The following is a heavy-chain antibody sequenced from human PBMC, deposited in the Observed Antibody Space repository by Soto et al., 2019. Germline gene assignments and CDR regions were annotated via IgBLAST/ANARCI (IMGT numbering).Heavy chain of an antibody. CDR2: INPLPTSGST. CDR1: GYIFTNYY. J-gene: IGHJ4*02. V-gene: IGHV1-46*01. Sequence: QVQLVQSGAEVKKPGASVKVSCKASGYIFTNYYIHWVRQAPGQGLEWMAIINPLPTSGSTNYAQKFQGRVTVTRYTSTSTVYLEPSSLRSDYTAVYYCARDLAAAAYWGQGTLVAVSS. CDR3: ARDLAAAAY. D-gene: IGHD6-13*01.